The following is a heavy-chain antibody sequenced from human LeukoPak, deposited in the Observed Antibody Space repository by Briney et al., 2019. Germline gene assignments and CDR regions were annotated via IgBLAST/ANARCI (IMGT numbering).Heavy chain of an antibody. Sequence: GGSLRLSCAVSGITLSNYGMSWVRQAPGKGLEWVAGLSGSGGGTNYADSVQGRFTISRDNPKNTLYLQMNSLRAEDTAVYFCAKRGVVIRVFLVGFHKEAYYFDSWAREPWSPSPQ. CDR3: AKRGVVIRVFLVGFHKEAYYFDS. J-gene: IGHJ4*02. CDR1: GITLSNYG. V-gene: IGHV3-23*01. D-gene: IGHD3-10*01. CDR2: LSGSGGGT.